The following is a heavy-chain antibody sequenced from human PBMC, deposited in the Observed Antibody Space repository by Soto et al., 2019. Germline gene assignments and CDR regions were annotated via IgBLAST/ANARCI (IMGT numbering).Heavy chain of an antibody. CDR1: GFTCRSYA. V-gene: IGHV3-23*01. J-gene: IGHJ6*02. CDR2: ISSSGGST. Sequence: GGSLRLSCAAAGFTCRSYAMSWVRQAPGKGLEWVSAISSSGGSTYYADSVKGRFTISRDNAKNSLYLQMNSLRAEDTALYYCAKGRSYYYYYGMNVWGQGTTVTVSS. CDR3: AKGRSYYYYYGMNV.